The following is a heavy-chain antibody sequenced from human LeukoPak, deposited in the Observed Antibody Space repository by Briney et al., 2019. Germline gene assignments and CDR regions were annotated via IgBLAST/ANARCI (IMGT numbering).Heavy chain of an antibody. Sequence: PGRSLRLSCTASGFTFGDYAMSWFRQAPGKGLEWVGFIRSKAYGGTTEYAASVKGRFTISRDDSKSIAYLQMNSLKTEDTAVYYCTRGLIVGATEDAFDIWGQGTMVTVSS. J-gene: IGHJ3*02. V-gene: IGHV3-49*03. D-gene: IGHD1-26*01. CDR2: IRSKAYGGTT. CDR3: TRGLIVGATEDAFDI. CDR1: GFTFGDYA.